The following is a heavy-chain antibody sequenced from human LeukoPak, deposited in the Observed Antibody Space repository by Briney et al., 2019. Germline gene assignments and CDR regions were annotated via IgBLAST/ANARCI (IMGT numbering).Heavy chain of an antibody. J-gene: IGHJ6*03. D-gene: IGHD1-7*01. CDR2: IYHSGST. V-gene: IGHV4-38-2*02. CDR3: ARQSTGTTEVYYYMDV. CDR1: AYSISSRYY. Sequence: PSETLSLTCTVSAYSISSRYYWGWIRQPPGKGLEWIGSIYHSGSTYYNPSLKSRVTISVDTSKNQFSLKLSSVTAADTAVYYCARQSTGTTEVYYYMDVWGKGTTVTVSS.